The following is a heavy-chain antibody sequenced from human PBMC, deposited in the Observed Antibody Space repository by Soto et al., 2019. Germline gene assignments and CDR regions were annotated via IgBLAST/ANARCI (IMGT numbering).Heavy chain of an antibody. CDR3: ARVAYGDYQPMFDY. D-gene: IGHD4-17*01. J-gene: IGHJ4*02. V-gene: IGHV4-30-4*01. CDR2: IYYSGGT. Sequence: QVQLQESGPGLVKPSQTLSLTCTVSGGSISSDNYWSWIRQPPGKGLEWIGHIYYSGGTFYNPSLKSRVPIAVDTSKNQFSLKLTSVTAADTAVYYCARVAYGDYQPMFDYWGQGTLVAVSS. CDR1: GGSISSDNY.